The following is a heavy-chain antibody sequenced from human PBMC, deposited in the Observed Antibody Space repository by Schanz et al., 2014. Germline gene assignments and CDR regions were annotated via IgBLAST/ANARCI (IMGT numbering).Heavy chain of an antibody. V-gene: IGHV3-33*06. CDR1: GFTFSAYG. CDR2: TWYHANNK. CDR3: TKDPHRDYGGKPQAFDI. Sequence: QVQLVESGGGVVQPGRSLRLSCAASGFTFSAYGMHWVRRAPGKGLEWVTVTWYHANNKYYADSVKGRFTIPRDNSKNTLYLQLNSLRAEDTALYYCTKDPHRDYGGKPQAFDIWGQGTMVTVSS. D-gene: IGHD4-17*01. J-gene: IGHJ3*02.